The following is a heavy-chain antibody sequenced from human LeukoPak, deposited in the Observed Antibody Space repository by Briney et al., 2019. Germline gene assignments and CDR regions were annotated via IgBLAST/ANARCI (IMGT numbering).Heavy chain of an antibody. V-gene: IGHV4-61*01. CDR3: ARDSTYIYIHDY. Sequence: SETLSLTCTVSGGSVSSGRYYWSRIRQPPGKGLEWIACISYSGSTNYNPSLKSRVTISADTSKNQFSLKLTSVTAADTAVYYCARDSTYIYIHDYWGQGILVTVSS. J-gene: IGHJ4*02. CDR2: ISYSGST. CDR1: GGSVSSGRYY. D-gene: IGHD2-2*02.